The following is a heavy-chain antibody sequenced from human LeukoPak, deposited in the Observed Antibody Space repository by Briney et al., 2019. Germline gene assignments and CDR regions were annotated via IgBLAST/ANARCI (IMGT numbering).Heavy chain of an antibody. V-gene: IGHV4-39*07. CDR2: IYYSGST. D-gene: IGHD2-21*02. J-gene: IGHJ4*02. CDR1: GGSISSSSYY. CDR3: ARDCGGDCYRDY. Sequence: SETLSLTCTVSGGSISSSSYYWGWIRQPPGKGLEWIGSIYYSGSTYYNPSLKSRVTISVDTSKNQFSLKLSSVTAADTAVYYCARDCGGDCYRDYWGQGTLVTVSS.